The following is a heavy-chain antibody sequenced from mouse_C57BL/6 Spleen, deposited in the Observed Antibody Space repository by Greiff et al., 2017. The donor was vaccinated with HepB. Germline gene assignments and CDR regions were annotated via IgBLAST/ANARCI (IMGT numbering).Heavy chain of an antibody. Sequence: QVQLKESGAELVKPGASVKISCKASGYAFSSYWMNWVKQRPGKGLEWIGQIYPGDGDTNYNGKFKGKATLTAAKSSSTAYMQLSSLTSEDSAVYFCAREGYDYFDYWGQGTTLTVSS. CDR2: IYPGDGDT. J-gene: IGHJ2*01. CDR3: AREGYDYFDY. CDR1: GYAFSSYW. V-gene: IGHV1-80*01.